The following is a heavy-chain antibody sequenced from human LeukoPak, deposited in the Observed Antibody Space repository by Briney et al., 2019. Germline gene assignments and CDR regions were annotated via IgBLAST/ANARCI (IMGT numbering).Heavy chain of an antibody. V-gene: IGHV3-23*01. D-gene: IGHD2-2*01. CDR3: AKDWRDCSSTSCSVY. J-gene: IGHJ4*02. CDR2: ISGSGGST. Sequence: GGSLRLSCAASGFTFSGYAMSWVRQAPGKGLEWVSAISGSGGSTYYADSVKGRFTISRDNSKNTLYLQMNSLRAEDTAVYYCAKDWRDCSSTSCSVYWGQGTLVTVSS. CDR1: GFTFSGYA.